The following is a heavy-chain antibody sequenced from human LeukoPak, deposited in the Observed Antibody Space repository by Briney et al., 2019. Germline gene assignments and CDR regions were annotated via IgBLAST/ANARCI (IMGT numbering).Heavy chain of an antibody. V-gene: IGHV1-8*01. CDR3: ARGYLPNYDFWSGYFTYYYYGMDV. J-gene: IGHJ6*02. Sequence: ASVKVSCKASGYTFTSYDINWVRQATGQGLEWMGWMNPNSGNTGYAQKFQGRVTMTRNTSISTACMELSSLRSEDTAVYYCARGYLPNYDFWSGYFTYYYYGMDVWGQGTTVTVSS. D-gene: IGHD3-3*01. CDR2: MNPNSGNT. CDR1: GYTFTSYD.